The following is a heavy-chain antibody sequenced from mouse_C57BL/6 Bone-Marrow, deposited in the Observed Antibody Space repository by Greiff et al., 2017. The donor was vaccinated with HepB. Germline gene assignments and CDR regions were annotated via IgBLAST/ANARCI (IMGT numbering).Heavy chain of an antibody. CDR1: GYTFTSYG. D-gene: IGHD1-1*01. Sequence: VKVVESGAELARPGASVKLSCKASGYTFTSYGISWVKQRTGQGLEWIGEIYPRSGNTYYNEKFKGKATLTADKSSSTAYMELRSLTSEDSAVYFCAYYGSSWDWYFDVWGTGTTVTVSS. CDR3: AYYGSSWDWYFDV. J-gene: IGHJ1*03. V-gene: IGHV1-81*01. CDR2: IYPRSGNT.